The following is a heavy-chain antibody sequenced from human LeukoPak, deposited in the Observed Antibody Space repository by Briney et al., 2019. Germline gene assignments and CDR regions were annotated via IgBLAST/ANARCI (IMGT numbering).Heavy chain of an antibody. D-gene: IGHD6-13*01. CDR2: IYYSGST. Sequence: SETLSLTCTVSGGSISSYYWSWIRQPPGKGLEWIGYIYYSGSTNYNPSLKSRVTISVDTSKNQFSLKLSSVTAADTAVYYCARGRRGAADSNWGQGTLVTVSS. V-gene: IGHV4-59*12. CDR3: ARGRRGAADSN. J-gene: IGHJ4*02. CDR1: GGSISSYY.